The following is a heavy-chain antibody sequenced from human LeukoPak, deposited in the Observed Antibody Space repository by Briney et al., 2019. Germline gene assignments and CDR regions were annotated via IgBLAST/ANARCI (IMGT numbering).Heavy chain of an antibody. Sequence: ASVKVSCKASGYTFTANYWNWLGRPPGQGLEWWGWINPNSGGTNYAQKFQGRVTMTRDTSISTAYMELSRLRSDDTAVYYCARDGSGWYDWFDPWGQGTLVTVSS. V-gene: IGHV1-2*02. J-gene: IGHJ5*02. CDR3: ARDGSGWYDWFDP. CDR1: GYTFTANY. D-gene: IGHD6-19*01. CDR2: INPNSGGT.